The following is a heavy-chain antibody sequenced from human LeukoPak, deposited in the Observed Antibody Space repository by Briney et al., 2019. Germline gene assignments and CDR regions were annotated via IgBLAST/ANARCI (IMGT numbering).Heavy chain of an antibody. CDR3: ARATTVVTNDAFDI. CDR1: GGSISSGGYS. V-gene: IGHV4-31*03. J-gene: IGHJ3*02. CDR2: IYYSGST. Sequence: PSETLSLTCTVSGGSISSGGYSWSWIRQHPGKGLEWIGYIYYSGSTYYNPSLKSRVTISVDTSKNQFSLKLSSVTAADTAVYYCARATTVVTNDAFDIWGQGTMVTVSS. D-gene: IGHD4-23*01.